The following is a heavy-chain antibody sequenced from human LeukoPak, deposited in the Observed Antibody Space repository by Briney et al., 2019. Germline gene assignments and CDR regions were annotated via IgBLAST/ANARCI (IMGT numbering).Heavy chain of an antibody. D-gene: IGHD3-9*01. V-gene: IGHV1-69*13. CDR2: IMPLFGRT. Sequence: ASVKVSCKTSGSSFNNHAVNWVRQAPGQGLEWMGGIMPLFGRTNYAQRFQGRFTITADESTSTVYMELSGLKSEDTAMYYCARARTDVGRNFDWTRNCFDPWGRGTLVTVSS. J-gene: IGHJ5*02. CDR3: ARARTDVGRNFDWTRNCFDP. CDR1: GSSFNNHA.